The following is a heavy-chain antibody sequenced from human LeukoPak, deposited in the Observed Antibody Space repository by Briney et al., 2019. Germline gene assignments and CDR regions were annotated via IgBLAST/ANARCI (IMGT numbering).Heavy chain of an antibody. Sequence: PGRSLRLSCAASGFTFDDYAMHWVRQAPGKGLEWVSGISWNSGSIGYADSVKGRFTISRDNAKNSLYPQMNSLRAEDTALYYCAKDFWDGDSYYYYYYGMDVWGQGTTVTVSS. CDR3: AKDFWDGDSYYYYYYGMDV. CDR1: GFTFDDYA. J-gene: IGHJ6*02. D-gene: IGHD4-17*01. CDR2: ISWNSGSI. V-gene: IGHV3-9*01.